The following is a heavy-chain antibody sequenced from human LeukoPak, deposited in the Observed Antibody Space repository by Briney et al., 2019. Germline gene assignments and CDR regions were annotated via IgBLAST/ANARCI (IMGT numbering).Heavy chain of an antibody. V-gene: IGHV5-10-1*01. D-gene: IGHD3-9*01. CDR3: AKAAYDILTGREYNWFDP. CDR2: IDPSDSYT. J-gene: IGHJ5*02. CDR1: GYSFTSYW. Sequence: GESLRISCKGSGYSFTSYWISWVRQIPGKRLEWMGSIDPSDSYTNYSPSFQGHVTISADKSISTAYLQWSSLKASDTAMYYCAKAAYDILTGREYNWFDPWGQGTLVTVSS.